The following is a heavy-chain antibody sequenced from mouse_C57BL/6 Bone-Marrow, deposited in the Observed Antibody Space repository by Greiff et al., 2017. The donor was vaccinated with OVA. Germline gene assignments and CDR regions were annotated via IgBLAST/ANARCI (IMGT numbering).Heavy chain of an antibody. CDR1: GFTFSDFY. CDR2: SRNKANDYTT. CDR3: ARDADGGSYFDY. J-gene: IGHJ2*01. D-gene: IGHD2-3*01. Sequence: EVQLVESGGGLVQSGRSLRLSCATSGFTFSDFYMEWVRQAPGKGLEWIAASRNKANDYTTEYSASVKGRFIVSRDTSQSILYLQMNALRAEDTAIYYCARDADGGSYFDYWGQVTTLTVSS. V-gene: IGHV7-1*01.